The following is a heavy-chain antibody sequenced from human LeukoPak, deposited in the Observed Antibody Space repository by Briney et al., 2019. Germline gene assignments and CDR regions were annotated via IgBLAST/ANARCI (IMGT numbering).Heavy chain of an antibody. CDR3: GRQGYTASYYFVDY. V-gene: IGHV4-4*07. D-gene: IGHD3-10*01. J-gene: IGHJ4*02. Sequence: PSETLSLTCTVPGGSINSYYWGWVRQPAGKRLEWIGWIYPTGTTNYSPSFKSRLTMSLDTSKNQFSLKLRSVTAADTAVYYCGRQGYTASYYFVDYWSQGTLVTVSS. CDR2: IYPTGTT. CDR1: GGSINSYY.